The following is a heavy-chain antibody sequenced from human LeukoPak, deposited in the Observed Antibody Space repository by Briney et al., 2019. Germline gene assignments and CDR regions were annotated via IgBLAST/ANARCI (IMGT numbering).Heavy chain of an antibody. Sequence: SETLSLTCAVYGGSFSGYYWSWIRQPPGKGLEWIGEINHSGSTNYNPSLKSRVTISVDTSKNQFSLKLSSVTAADTAVYYCARDGNAVAGVFDYWGQGTLVTVSS. V-gene: IGHV4-34*01. D-gene: IGHD6-19*01. CDR1: GGSFSGYY. CDR3: ARDGNAVAGVFDY. J-gene: IGHJ4*02. CDR2: INHSGST.